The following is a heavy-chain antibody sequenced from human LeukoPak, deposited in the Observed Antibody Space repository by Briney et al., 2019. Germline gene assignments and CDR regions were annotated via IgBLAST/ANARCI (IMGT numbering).Heavy chain of an antibody. CDR1: GFTFSSYE. V-gene: IGHV3-48*03. D-gene: IGHD1-26*01. CDR3: ARVGIVGATFDY. J-gene: IGHJ4*02. CDR2: ISSSGSSI. Sequence: GGSLRLSCAASGFTFSSYEMNWVRQAPGKGLEWVSYISSSGSSIYYADSVKGRFTISRDNAKNSLYLQMNSLRAEDTAVYYCARVGIVGATFDYWGQGTLVTVSS.